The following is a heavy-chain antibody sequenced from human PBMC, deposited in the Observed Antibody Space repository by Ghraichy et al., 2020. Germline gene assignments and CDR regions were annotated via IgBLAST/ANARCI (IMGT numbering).Heavy chain of an antibody. Sequence: GESLSISCAASAFTFSSYAMTWVRQAPGKGLEWVSTIRGSGSSTYYTDSVKGRFTISRDNSKNTLYLQMNSLRAEDTAVYYCAKDRDYYDSSGYYFNAFDIWGQGTLVTVSS. J-gene: IGHJ3*02. CDR3: AKDRDYYDSSGYYFNAFDI. CDR2: IRGSGSST. CDR1: AFTFSSYA. D-gene: IGHD3-22*01. V-gene: IGHV3-23*01.